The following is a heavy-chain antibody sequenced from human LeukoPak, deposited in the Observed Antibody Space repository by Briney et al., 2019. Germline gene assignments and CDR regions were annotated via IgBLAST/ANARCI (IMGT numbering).Heavy chain of an antibody. V-gene: IGHV1-2*06. J-gene: IGHJ4*02. D-gene: IGHD4-11*01. CDR3: AREQASVTTPDY. Sequence: ASVKVSCKASGYTFTGYHIHWVRQAPGQGLEWMGRINPYSGDTNFAQKFQGRVTMTRDTSITTAYMDLSSLTPDDTAVYFCAREQASVTTPDYWGQGTLVTVSS. CDR1: GYTFTGYH. CDR2: INPYSGDT.